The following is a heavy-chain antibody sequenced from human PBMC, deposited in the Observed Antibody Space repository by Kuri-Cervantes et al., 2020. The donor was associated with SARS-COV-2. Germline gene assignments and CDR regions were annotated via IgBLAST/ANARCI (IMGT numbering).Heavy chain of an antibody. CDR3: ARWGVYYFDY. Sequence: GGSLRLSCAASGFTFSSYSMNWVRQAPGKGLEWVANIKQDGSEKYYVDSVKGRFTISRDNAKNSLYLQMNSLRAEDTAVYYCARWGVYYFDYWGQGTLVTVSS. D-gene: IGHD3-16*01. J-gene: IGHJ4*02. CDR1: GFTFSSYS. CDR2: IKQDGSEK. V-gene: IGHV3-7*01.